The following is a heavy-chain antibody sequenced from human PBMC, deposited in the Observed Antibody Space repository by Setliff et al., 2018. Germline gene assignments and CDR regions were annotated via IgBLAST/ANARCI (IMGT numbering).Heavy chain of an antibody. V-gene: IGHV3-72*01. CDR2: TRNKANSYTT. J-gene: IGHJ6*03. Sequence: PGGSLRLSCAASGFTFSDHYMDWVRQAPGKGLEWVGRTRNKANSYTTEYAACVKGRFTISRDESKNSLNLQMNGLKTEDRAVYYCARILLCGGRVICPPGRYVDFWGKGTTVTVSS. CDR3: ARILLCGGRVICPPGRYVDF. CDR1: GFTFSDHY. D-gene: IGHD2-15*01.